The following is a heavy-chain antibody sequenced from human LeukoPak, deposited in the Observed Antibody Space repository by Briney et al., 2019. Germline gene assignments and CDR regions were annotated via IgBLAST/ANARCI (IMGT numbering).Heavy chain of an antibody. D-gene: IGHD3-3*01. V-gene: IGHV3-21*01. CDR3: SSPRGASGYFDC. J-gene: IGHJ4*02. Sequence: PGGSLSLSCAASPFSLRSYSMHWVRQAPAKGLEWVSSICSYSSYIYYPDSVKGRFTISRDNAKNSLYLQMNSLKSQDTPVYYCSSPRGASGYFDCWGQGTLVTVSS. CDR2: ICSYSSYI. CDR1: PFSLRSYS.